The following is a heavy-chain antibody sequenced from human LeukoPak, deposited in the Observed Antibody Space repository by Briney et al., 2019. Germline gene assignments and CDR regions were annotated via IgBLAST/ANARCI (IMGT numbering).Heavy chain of an antibody. D-gene: IGHD6-19*01. Sequence: GRSLRLSCAASGFTFDDYAMFWVRQAPGKGLEWVSGISWDIRNIGYAASVKGRFTTSRDNGKNSLYLQMNSLRPDDTALYYCARGNRDTSGFYFYYGMDVWGPGSTVTVSS. V-gene: IGHV3-9*01. J-gene: IGHJ6*02. CDR2: ISWDIRNI. CDR1: GFTFDDYA. CDR3: ARGNRDTSGFYFYYGMDV.